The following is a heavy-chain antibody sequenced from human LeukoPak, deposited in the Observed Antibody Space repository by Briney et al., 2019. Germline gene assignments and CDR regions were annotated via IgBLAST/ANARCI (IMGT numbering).Heavy chain of an antibody. Sequence: GGSLRLSCAASGFTFSDYYMSWIRQAPGKGLEWVSYISSSGSTIYYADSVKGRFTISRDNAKNSLYLQMNSLRAEDTAVYYCARGGYYGSGALSGIDAFDIWGQGTMVTVSS. D-gene: IGHD3-10*01. CDR3: ARGGYYGSGALSGIDAFDI. CDR1: GFTFSDYY. CDR2: ISSSGSTI. J-gene: IGHJ3*02. V-gene: IGHV3-11*01.